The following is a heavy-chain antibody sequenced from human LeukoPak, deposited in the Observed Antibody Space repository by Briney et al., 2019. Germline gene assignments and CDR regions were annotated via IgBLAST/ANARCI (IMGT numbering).Heavy chain of an antibody. J-gene: IGHJ5*02. CDR1: GGSISRYY. Sequence: SETLSLTCSVSGGSISRYYWTWIRQPPGKGLEWIGYIYYSGSTNYNPSLKSRVTISVDTSKNQFSLKLSSVTAADTAVYYCARSGAGYSYGPGNWFDPWGQGTLVTVSS. V-gene: IGHV4-59*01. CDR3: ARSGAGYSYGPGNWFDP. D-gene: IGHD5-18*01. CDR2: IYYSGST.